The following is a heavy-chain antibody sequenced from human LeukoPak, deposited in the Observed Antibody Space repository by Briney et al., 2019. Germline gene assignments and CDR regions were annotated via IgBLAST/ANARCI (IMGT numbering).Heavy chain of an antibody. V-gene: IGHV4-59*01. CDR2: IYYSGST. J-gene: IGHJ5*02. Sequence: ETPSLTCTVSSGSIISYYWSWIRQPPGKGLEWIGCIYYSGSTNYNPSLKSRVTISVDTSKNQFSLKLSSVTAADTAVYYCAREAVIVPAALNWFDPWGQGTLVTVSS. CDR3: AREAVIVPAALNWFDP. CDR1: SGSIISYY. D-gene: IGHD2-2*01.